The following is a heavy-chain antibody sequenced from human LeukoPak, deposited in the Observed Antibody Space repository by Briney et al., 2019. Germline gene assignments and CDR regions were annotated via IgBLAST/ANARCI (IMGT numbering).Heavy chain of an antibody. J-gene: IGHJ4*02. CDR2: IYHSGST. CDR3: ARARPYGDYPFDY. D-gene: IGHD4-17*01. V-gene: IGHV4-30-2*01. CDR1: GGSISSGGYS. Sequence: SETLPLTCAVSGGSISSGGYSWSWIRQPPGKGLEWIGYIYHSGSTYYNPSLKSRVTISVDRSKNQFSLKLSSVTAADTAVYYCARARPYGDYPFDYWGQGTLVTVSS.